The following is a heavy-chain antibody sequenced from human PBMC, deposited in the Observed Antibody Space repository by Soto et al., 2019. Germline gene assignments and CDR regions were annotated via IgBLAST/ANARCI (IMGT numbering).Heavy chain of an antibody. V-gene: IGHV3-30*03. CDR1: GFTFSSYG. D-gene: IGHD5-18*01. Sequence: GGSLRLSCAASGFTFSSYGMHWVRQAPGKGLEWVAVISYDGSNKYYADSVKGRFTISRDNSKNTLYLQMNSLRAEDTAVYYCARNSVDTAMAWGYYFDYWGQGTLVTVSS. CDR3: ARNSVDTAMAWGYYFDY. CDR2: ISYDGSNK. J-gene: IGHJ4*02.